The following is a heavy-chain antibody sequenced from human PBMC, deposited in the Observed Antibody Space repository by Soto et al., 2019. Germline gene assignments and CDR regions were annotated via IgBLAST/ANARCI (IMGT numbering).Heavy chain of an antibody. CDR1: GYTFTSYA. J-gene: IGHJ4*02. CDR2: ISAYNGNT. D-gene: IGHD2-15*01. CDR3: ASDRPHRYCSGGSCEKNFDY. Sequence: VKVSCKASGYTFTSYAISWVRQSPGQGLEWMGWISAYNGNTNYAQKLQGRVTMTTDTSTSTAYMELRSLRSDDTAVYYCASDRPHRYCSGGSCEKNFDYWGQGTLVTVSS. V-gene: IGHV1-18*01.